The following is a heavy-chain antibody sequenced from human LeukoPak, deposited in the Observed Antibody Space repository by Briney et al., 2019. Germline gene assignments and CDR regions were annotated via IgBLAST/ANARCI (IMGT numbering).Heavy chain of an antibody. CDR1: GGSFSGYY. D-gene: IGHD5-18*01. J-gene: IGHJ4*02. V-gene: IGHV4-34*01. CDR2: INHSGST. CDR3: ARHVEDGYSYENRFDY. Sequence: SETLSLTCAVYGGSFSGYYWSWIRQPPGKGLEWIGEINHSGSTNYNPSLKSRVTISVDTSKNQFSLKLSSVTAADTAVYYCARHVEDGYSYENRFDYWGQGTLVPVSS.